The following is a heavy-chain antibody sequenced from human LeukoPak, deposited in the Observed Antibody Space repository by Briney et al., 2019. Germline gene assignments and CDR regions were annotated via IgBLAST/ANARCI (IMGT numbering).Heavy chain of an antibody. J-gene: IGHJ4*02. V-gene: IGHV3-21*01. D-gene: IGHD2-15*01. CDR3: ARERCSGGICYAGLDY. Sequence: GGSLRLSCAASGFTVSSSFMSWVRQAPGKGLEWVSSISSSSSSIYYADSVKGRFTISRDNAKSSLYLQMNSLRVEDTAVYYCARERCSGGICYAGLDYWGRGTLVTVSS. CDR1: GFTVSSSF. CDR2: ISSSSSSI.